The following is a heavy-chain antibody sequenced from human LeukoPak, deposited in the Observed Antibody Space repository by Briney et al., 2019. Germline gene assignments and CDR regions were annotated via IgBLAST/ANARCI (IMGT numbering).Heavy chain of an antibody. Sequence: GGSLRLSCAASGFAFISYWMTWVRQAPGKGLEWVANIKQDGSEKYCVDSVKGRFTISRDNTKNSLYLQMNSLRVEDTAVYYCARDWELIYWGQGTLVTVSS. CDR3: ARDWELIY. D-gene: IGHD1-26*01. CDR2: IKQDGSEK. CDR1: GFAFISYW. V-gene: IGHV3-7*03. J-gene: IGHJ4*02.